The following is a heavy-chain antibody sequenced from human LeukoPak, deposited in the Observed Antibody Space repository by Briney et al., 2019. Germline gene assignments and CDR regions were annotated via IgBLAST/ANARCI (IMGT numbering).Heavy chain of an antibody. V-gene: IGHV4-4*02. CDR1: GGSISSSNW. CDR3: ARHGGLLPELAHYYGMDV. D-gene: IGHD3-22*01. J-gene: IGHJ6*04. CDR2: IYHSGST. Sequence: ASETLSLTCAVSGGSISSSNWWSWVRQPPGKGLEWIGEIYHSGSTNYNPSLKSRVTISVDKSKNQFSLKLSSVTAADTAVYYCARHGGLLPELAHYYGMDVWGKGTTVTVSS.